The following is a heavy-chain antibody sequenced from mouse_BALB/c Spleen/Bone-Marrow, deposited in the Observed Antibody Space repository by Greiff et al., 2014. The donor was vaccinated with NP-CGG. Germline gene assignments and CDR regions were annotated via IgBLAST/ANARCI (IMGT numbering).Heavy chain of an antibody. Sequence: VQLQESGVEQVKPGASVKLSCKASGNTFTSYDINWVRQRPEQGLEWIGWIFPGDSTIKYNEKFKGKATLSTDKSSSTVHMQLSRLTSEDSAVYFCVRSRLRDWYFDVWGAGTTVTISS. CDR2: IFPGDSTI. CDR3: VRSRLRDWYFDV. CDR1: GNTFTSYD. D-gene: IGHD1-2*01. V-gene: IGHV1S56*01. J-gene: IGHJ1*01.